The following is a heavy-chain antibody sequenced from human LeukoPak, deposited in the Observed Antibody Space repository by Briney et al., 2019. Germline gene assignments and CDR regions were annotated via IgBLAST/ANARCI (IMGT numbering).Heavy chain of an antibody. V-gene: IGHV4-38-2*02. Sequence: PSETLSLTCSVSGYSISIGFHWGWIRQSPGKGLEWIGSIYYSGSTYYNPSLKSRVTISVDTSKNQFSLKLSSVTAADTAVYYCAGWRNYYDSSGHPRPFDYWGQGTLVTVSS. CDR3: AGWRNYYDSSGHPRPFDY. CDR2: IYYSGST. D-gene: IGHD3-22*01. CDR1: GYSISIGFH. J-gene: IGHJ4*02.